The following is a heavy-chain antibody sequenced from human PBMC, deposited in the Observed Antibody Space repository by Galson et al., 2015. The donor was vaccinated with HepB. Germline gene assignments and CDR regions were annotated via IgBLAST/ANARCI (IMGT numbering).Heavy chain of an antibody. CDR1: GFTFSGYW. J-gene: IGHJ3*02. V-gene: IGHV3-74*01. Sequence: SLRLSCAASGFTFSGYWMYWVRQAPGKGLVWVSRIKSDGSVTNYADSVKGRFTISRDNAKNTLYLQMNSLRAEDTAVYYCASPYSSGYDFEIWGQGTMVTVSS. D-gene: IGHD3-22*01. CDR3: ASPYSSGYDFEI. CDR2: IKSDGSVT.